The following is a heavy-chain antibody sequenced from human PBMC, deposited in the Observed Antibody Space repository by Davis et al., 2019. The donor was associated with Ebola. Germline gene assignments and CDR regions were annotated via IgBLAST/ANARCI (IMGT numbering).Heavy chain of an antibody. D-gene: IGHD3-3*01. J-gene: IGHJ4*02. CDR3: ASASTTYYDFWSGYYPTFDY. Sequence: MPSETLSLTCTVSGGSISSYYWSWIRQPPGKGLEWIGYIYYSGSTNYNPSLKSRVTISVDTSKNQFSLKLSSVTAADTAVYYCASASTTYYDFWSGYYPTFDYWGQGTLVTVSS. V-gene: IGHV4-59*08. CDR2: IYYSGST. CDR1: GGSISSYY.